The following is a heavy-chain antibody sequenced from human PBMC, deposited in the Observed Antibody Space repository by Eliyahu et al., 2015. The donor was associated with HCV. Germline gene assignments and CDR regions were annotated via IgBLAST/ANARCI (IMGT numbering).Heavy chain of an antibody. J-gene: IGHJ3*02. V-gene: IGHV3-72*01. CDR2: SRNKAHSYTA. Sequence: EVQLVESGGDLVQPGGSLRLSCAASGFTFSSYYMGWVRQARGKGLEGVGRSRNKAHSYTAEYAAXVKARFTISRDDSKSSLVLQMNSLKTEDTAVYYCTRVGGGHYYGPWAFDIWGQGTMVTVSS. CDR1: GFTFSSYY. D-gene: IGHD3-10*01. CDR3: TRVGGGHYYGPWAFDI.